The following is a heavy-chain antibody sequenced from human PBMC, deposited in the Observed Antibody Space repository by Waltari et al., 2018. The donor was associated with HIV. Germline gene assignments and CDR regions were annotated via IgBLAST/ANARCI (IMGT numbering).Heavy chain of an antibody. V-gene: IGHV3-13*01. J-gene: IGHJ2*01. CDR3: ARVGPENWNLDL. CDR1: GFISSKYD. CDR2: IGTAGET. Sequence: EVQLVESGGGLVQPGGSLRLSCAASGFISSKYDMHWVRQATGKGLEWVSAIGTAGETYYPGSVKGRFTISRENAKNSLYLQMNSLRAGDTAVYYCARVGPENWNLDLWGRGTLVTVSS.